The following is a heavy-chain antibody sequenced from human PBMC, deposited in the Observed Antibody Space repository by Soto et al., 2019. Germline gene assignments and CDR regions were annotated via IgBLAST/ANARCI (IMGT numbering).Heavy chain of an antibody. CDR2: IRGDGVTT. CDR1: GVPFSSYW. D-gene: IGHD3-9*01. Sequence: EVQLVESGGDLVQRGGSLRLSCAASGVPFSSYWMHWVRHTPGKGLDWVARIRGDGVTTYYADSVTGRFTVSGDNAKNTLSLQISGLRAEDTAVYYCAREYYGLLTGYYTDYWGQRTLVSVSS. J-gene: IGHJ4*02. CDR3: AREYYGLLTGYYTDY. V-gene: IGHV3-74*01.